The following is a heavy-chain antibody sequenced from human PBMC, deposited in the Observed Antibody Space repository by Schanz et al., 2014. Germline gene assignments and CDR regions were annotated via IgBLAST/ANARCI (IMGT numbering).Heavy chain of an antibody. D-gene: IGHD3-3*01. CDR1: GGTFRSYT. CDR3: ARDRGHFEQLALEWYYGMDV. J-gene: IGHJ6*02. Sequence: QVQLVQSGAEVTKPGSSVKVSCKASGGTFRSYTVSWVRQAPGQGLEWMGRITPTLGKVDYAQKFQGRVTITADISTSTAYMELISLTSEDTAVYYCARDRGHFEQLALEWYYGMDVWGQGTTVTVSS. V-gene: IGHV1-69*08. CDR2: ITPTLGKV.